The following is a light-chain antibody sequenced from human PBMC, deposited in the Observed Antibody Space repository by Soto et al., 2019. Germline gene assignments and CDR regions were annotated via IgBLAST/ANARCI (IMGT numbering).Light chain of an antibody. Sequence: EIVMTQSPATLSVSPGERAALSFRASQRVSSNLAWYQHKRGQAPRLLIYGASTRATGIPARFSGSGSGTDFILTISSLQSEDFAVYYCQQYHEWPLTFGGGTKVDIK. CDR3: QQYHEWPLT. CDR2: GAS. V-gene: IGKV3-15*01. J-gene: IGKJ4*01. CDR1: QRVSSN.